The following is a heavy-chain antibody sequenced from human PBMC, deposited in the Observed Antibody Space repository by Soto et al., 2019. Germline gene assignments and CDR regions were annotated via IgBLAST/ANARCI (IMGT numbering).Heavy chain of an antibody. CDR2: IWYDGSNK. CDR1: GFTFSSYG. V-gene: IGHV3-33*01. J-gene: IGHJ3*02. D-gene: IGHD3-22*01. Sequence: QVQLVESGGGVVQPGRSLRLSCAASGFTFSSYGMHWVRQAPGKGLEWVAVIWYDGSNKYYADSVKGRFTISRDNSKNTVYLQMNSLRAEETAVYYCGRGGGNYYDSSGPDEHAFDIWGQGTMVTVSS. CDR3: GRGGGNYYDSSGPDEHAFDI.